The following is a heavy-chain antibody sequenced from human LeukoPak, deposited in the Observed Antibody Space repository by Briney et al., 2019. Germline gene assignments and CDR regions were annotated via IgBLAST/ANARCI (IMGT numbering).Heavy chain of an antibody. V-gene: IGHV3-9*01. Sequence: PGRSLRLSCAASGFTYDDYDMHWVRQAPGEGLEWVSGISWNSGSIGYADSVKGRFTISRDNAKSSLFLQMNSLRAEDTALYYCAKDTGYTNKHFDYWGQGTLVTVSS. CDR3: AKDTGYTNKHFDY. D-gene: IGHD5-24*01. J-gene: IGHJ4*02. CDR2: ISWNSGSI. CDR1: GFTYDDYD.